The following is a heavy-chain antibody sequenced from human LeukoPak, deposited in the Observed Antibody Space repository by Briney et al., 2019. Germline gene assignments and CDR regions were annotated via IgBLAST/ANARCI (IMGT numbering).Heavy chain of an antibody. D-gene: IGHD3-22*01. CDR3: ARGSRYSSGYDYIDH. CDR1: GGSISSGSDY. CDR2: SYSSGST. V-gene: IGHV4-61*02. J-gene: IGHJ4*02. Sequence: SETLSLTCTVSGGSISSGSDYCSWIRQTAGKGLEWIGRSYSSGSTNYNPSLKSRVSIPVDTSKNQFSLRLSSVTAADTAVYYCARGSRYSSGYDYIDHWGQGTLVTVSS.